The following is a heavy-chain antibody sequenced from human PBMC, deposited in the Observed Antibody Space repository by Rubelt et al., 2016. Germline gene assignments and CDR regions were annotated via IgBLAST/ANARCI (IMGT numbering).Heavy chain of an antibody. J-gene: IGHJ4*02. CDR2: IRGGGGST. V-gene: IGHV3-23*04. Sequence: EVQLVESGGGLVQPGGSLRLSCAASGFSFSSYAMNWVRQAPEKGLEWISAIRGGGGSTYYADPVKGRCTISWEKSKNTLYLDMSSLRAEDTAVYYCARKLMTKHSGGQGALVTVSS. D-gene: IGHD4-23*01. CDR1: GFSFSSYA. CDR3: ARKLMTKHS.